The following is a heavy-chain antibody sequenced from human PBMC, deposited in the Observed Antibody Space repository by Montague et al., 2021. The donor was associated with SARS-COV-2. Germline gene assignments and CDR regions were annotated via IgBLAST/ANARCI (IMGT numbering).Heavy chain of an antibody. CDR2: IYYTGST. CDR1: GGSISGDSYY. J-gene: IGHJ2*01. Sequence: TLSLTCTVSGGSISGDSYYWTWIRQHPGKGLEWIAFIYYTGSTHYNPSLQSRLRTSLDTSKNQFSLTLTSVTAADTAIYYCARNRGWGSRGAGYIDLWGRGTLVTVSS. CDR3: ARNRGWGSRGAGYIDL. D-gene: IGHD7-27*01. V-gene: IGHV4-31*03.